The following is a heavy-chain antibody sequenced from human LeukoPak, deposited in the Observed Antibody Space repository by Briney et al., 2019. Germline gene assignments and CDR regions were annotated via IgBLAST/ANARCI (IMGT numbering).Heavy chain of an antibody. CDR2: DGTT. CDR3: ARDRDHYYGSGSYYHNWFDP. D-gene: IGHD3-10*01. Sequence: DGTTYYADSVKGRFTISRDQANNTLYLQMNTLRDEDTAVYYCARDRDHYYGSGSYYHNWFDPWGQGTLVTVSS. V-gene: IGHV3-53*01. J-gene: IGHJ5*02.